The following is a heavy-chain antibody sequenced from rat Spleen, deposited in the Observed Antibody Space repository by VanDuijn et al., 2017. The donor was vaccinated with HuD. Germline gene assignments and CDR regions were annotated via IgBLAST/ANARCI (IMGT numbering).Heavy chain of an antibody. V-gene: IGHV2S61*01. CDR1: GFSLSSYG. D-gene: IGHD1-3*01. Sequence: QVQLKESGPGLVQPSQTLSLTCTVSGFSLSSYGVIWVRQPPGQGLVWMGVIWSNGITNSHSALESRLSISRDTSESQVFLKMSNLQTEDTAMYFCASQSTSYASFDYWGQGVMVTVSS. J-gene: IGHJ2*01. CDR2: IWSNGIT. CDR3: ASQSTSYASFDY.